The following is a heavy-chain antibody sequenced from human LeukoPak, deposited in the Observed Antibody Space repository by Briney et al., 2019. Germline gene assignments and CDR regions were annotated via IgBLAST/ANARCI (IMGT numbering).Heavy chain of an antibody. D-gene: IGHD5-18*01. J-gene: IGHJ4*02. CDR2: ISSSGGST. Sequence: PGGSLRLFCAASGFTFSSYAMSWVRQAPGKGLEWVSAISSSGGSTHYADSVKGRFTISRDNSKNTLYLQMNSLRAEDTAVYYCAKDEDPYNVDTSFDYWGQGTLVTVSS. V-gene: IGHV3-23*01. CDR3: AKDEDPYNVDTSFDY. CDR1: GFTFSSYA.